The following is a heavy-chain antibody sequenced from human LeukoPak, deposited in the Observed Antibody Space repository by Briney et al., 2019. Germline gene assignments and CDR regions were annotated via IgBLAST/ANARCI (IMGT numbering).Heavy chain of an antibody. CDR3: ARGSYRIFDY. D-gene: IGHD1-26*01. J-gene: IGHJ4*02. CDR2: VYYSGNT. Sequence: SETLSLTCTVSGXSISSYYWSWIRQPPGKGLEWIVYVYYSGNTNYNPFLKSRVTISVDTSKNQFSLRLSSVTAADTAVYYCARGSYRIFDYWGQGNLVTVSS. CDR1: GXSISSYY. V-gene: IGHV4-59*01.